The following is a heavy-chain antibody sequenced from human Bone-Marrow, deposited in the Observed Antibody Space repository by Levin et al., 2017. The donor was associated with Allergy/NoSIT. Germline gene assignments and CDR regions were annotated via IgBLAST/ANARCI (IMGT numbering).Heavy chain of an antibody. Sequence: GESLKISCVASGFTVSTNYMSWVRQAPRKGLEWVSVIYSGGSTYYADSVKGRFTTSRDNSKNTLYLQMNSLRAEDTAVYYCVRSTQKDSWGQGTLVTVSS. J-gene: IGHJ4*02. CDR3: VRSTQKDS. CDR2: IYSGGST. CDR1: GFTVSTNY. V-gene: IGHV3-53*01.